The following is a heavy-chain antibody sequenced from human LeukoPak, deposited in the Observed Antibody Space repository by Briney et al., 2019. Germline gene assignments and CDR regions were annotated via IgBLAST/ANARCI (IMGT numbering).Heavy chain of an antibody. D-gene: IGHD3-16*02. J-gene: IGHJ3*02. Sequence: GRSLRLSCAASGFTFSSYGMHWVRQAPGKGLEWVAVISYDGSNKYYADSVKGRFTISRDNSKNTLYLQMNSLRAEDTAVYYCAKEYYDYVWGSYRYTNHDAFDIWGQGTMVTVSS. V-gene: IGHV3-30*18. CDR1: GFTFSSYG. CDR3: AKEYYDYVWGSYRYTNHDAFDI. CDR2: ISYDGSNK.